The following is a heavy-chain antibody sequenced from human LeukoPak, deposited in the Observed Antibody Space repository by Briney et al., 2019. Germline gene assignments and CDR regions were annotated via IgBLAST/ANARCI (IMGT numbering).Heavy chain of an antibody. J-gene: IGHJ4*02. CDR1: GFTFSNYG. CDR2: ISTDGSYI. Sequence: PGGSLRLSCAASGFTFSNYGLHWVRQTPGKGLEWVALISTDGSYINYADPVKGRFTISRDNSKNTLYLQMNSLRTEDTAVYYRAKDSSISWFGGDSQWGQGTLVTVSS. D-gene: IGHD3-10*01. CDR3: AKDSSISWFGGDSQ. V-gene: IGHV3-30*18.